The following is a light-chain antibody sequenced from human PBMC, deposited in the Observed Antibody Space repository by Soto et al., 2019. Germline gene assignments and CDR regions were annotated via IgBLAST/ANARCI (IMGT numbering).Light chain of an antibody. V-gene: IGLV2-14*01. CDR1: SSDFGGYNY. CDR3: CSYTRSNSLV. CDR2: DVS. J-gene: IGLJ1*01. Sequence: QSALAQPASVSGSPGQSITISCTGTSSDFGGYNYVSWYQQHPGRAPKVLIYDVSNRPAGVSDRFSGSRSGNTASLTISGLHSEDEADYYCCSYTRSNSLVFGTGTKVTVL.